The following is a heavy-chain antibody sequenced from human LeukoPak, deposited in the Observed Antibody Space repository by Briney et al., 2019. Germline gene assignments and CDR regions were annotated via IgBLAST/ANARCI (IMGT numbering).Heavy chain of an antibody. V-gene: IGHV4-59*01. J-gene: IGHJ6*02. Sequence: SETLSLTCTVSGGSISSYYWSWIRQPPGKGLEWIGYIYYSGSTNYNPSLKSRVTISVDTSKNQFSLKLSSVTAADTAVYYCARDMTVTTTGDYYYGMDLWGQGTTVTVSS. CDR1: GGSISSYY. CDR3: ARDMTVTTTGDYYYGMDL. D-gene: IGHD4-17*01. CDR2: IYYSGST.